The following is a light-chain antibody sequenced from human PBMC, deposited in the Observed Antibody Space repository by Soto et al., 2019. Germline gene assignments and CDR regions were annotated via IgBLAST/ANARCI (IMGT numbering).Light chain of an antibody. CDR1: SSDVGRYNH. CDR2: EVS. CDR3: NSHTSGDFRV. J-gene: IGLJ1*01. Sequence: QSALTQPASVSGSPGQSITISCTGTSSDVGRYNHVSWYQHHPGKAPKLIISEVSNRPSGVSNRFSGSKYGYTASLTISGLQAEDEADYYCNSHTSGDFRVFGTGTKVTVL. V-gene: IGLV2-14*01.